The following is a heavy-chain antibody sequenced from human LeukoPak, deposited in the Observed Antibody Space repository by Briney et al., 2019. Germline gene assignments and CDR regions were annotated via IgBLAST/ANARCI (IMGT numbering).Heavy chain of an antibody. CDR1: GYTFTSYY. Sequence: ASVKVSCKASGYTFTSYYMHWVRQAPGQGLEWMGIINPSGGSTSYAQKFQGRVTMTRDTSISTAYMELSRLRSDDTAVYYCARGQRITIFGVVILHYWGQGTLVTVSS. V-gene: IGHV1-46*01. D-gene: IGHD3-3*01. J-gene: IGHJ4*02. CDR3: ARGQRITIFGVVILHY. CDR2: INPSGGST.